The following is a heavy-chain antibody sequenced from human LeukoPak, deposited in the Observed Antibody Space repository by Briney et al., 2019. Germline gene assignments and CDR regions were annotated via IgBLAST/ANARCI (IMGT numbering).Heavy chain of an antibody. CDR1: GGSISSYY. CDR3: ARDLSSSWYRRTYNWFDP. CDR2: IYYSGST. Sequence: SETLSLTCTVSGGSISSYYWSWIRQPPGKGLEWIGYIYYSGSTNYNPSLKSRVTISVDRSKNQFSLKLSSVTAADTAVYYCARDLSSSWYRRTYNWFDPWGQGTLVTVSS. D-gene: IGHD6-13*01. V-gene: IGHV4-59*12. J-gene: IGHJ5*02.